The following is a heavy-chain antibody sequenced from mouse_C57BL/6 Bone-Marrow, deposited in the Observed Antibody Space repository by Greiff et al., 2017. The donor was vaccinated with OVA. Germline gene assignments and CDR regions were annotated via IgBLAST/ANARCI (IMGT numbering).Heavy chain of an antibody. V-gene: IGHV1-62-2*01. CDR1: GYTFTEYT. D-gene: IGHD2-4*01. CDR3: ARHGPIYYDYDEGFAY. CDR2: FYPGSGSI. J-gene: IGHJ3*01. Sequence: QVHVKQSGAELVKPGASVKLSCKASGYTFTEYTIHWVKQRSGQGLEWIGWFYPGSGSIKYNEKFKDKATLTADKSSSTVYMELSRLTSEDSAVYFCARHGPIYYDYDEGFAYWGQGTLVTVSA.